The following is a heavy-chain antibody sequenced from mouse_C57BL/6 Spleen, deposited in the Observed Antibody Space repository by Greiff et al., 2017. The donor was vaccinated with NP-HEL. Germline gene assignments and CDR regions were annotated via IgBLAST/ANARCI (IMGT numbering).Heavy chain of an antibody. CDR1: GYTFTSYW. Sequence: VQLQQPGAELVKPGASVKLSCKASGYTFTSYWMQWVKQRPGQGLEWIGEIDPSDSYTNYNQKFKGKATLTVDTSSSTAYMQLSSLTSEDSAVYYCARRGYDYDALFDYWGQGTTLTVSS. V-gene: IGHV1-50*01. CDR2: IDPSDSYT. CDR3: ARRGYDYDALFDY. J-gene: IGHJ2*01. D-gene: IGHD2-4*01.